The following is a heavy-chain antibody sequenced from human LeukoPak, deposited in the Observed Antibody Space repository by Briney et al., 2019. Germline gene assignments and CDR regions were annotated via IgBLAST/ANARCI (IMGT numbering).Heavy chain of an antibody. Sequence: PSETLSLTCTVSGGSISSYYWSWIRQPPGKGLEWIGYIYYSGSTNYNPSLKSRVTISVDTSKNQFSLKLSSVTAADTAVYYCARDRYYYGSGSYPLDIWGQGTMVTVSS. CDR3: ARDRYYYGSGSYPLDI. CDR2: IYYSGST. J-gene: IGHJ3*02. D-gene: IGHD3-10*01. V-gene: IGHV4-59*01. CDR1: GGSISSYY.